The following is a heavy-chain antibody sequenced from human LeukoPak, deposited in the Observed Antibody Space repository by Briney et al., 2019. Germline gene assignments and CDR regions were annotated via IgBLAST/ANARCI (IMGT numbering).Heavy chain of an antibody. J-gene: IGHJ5*02. CDR3: AREDYYGSGSYYNWFDP. CDR2: ITTYNGKT. D-gene: IGHD3-10*01. CDR1: GYTFASYG. Sequence: ASVKVSCKASGYTFASYGISWVRPAPGQGLEWMGWITTYNGKTNYAQKLQGRVTMTTDTSTSTAYMELRSLRSDDTAVYYCAREDYYGSGSYYNWFDPWGQGTLVTVSS. V-gene: IGHV1-18*01.